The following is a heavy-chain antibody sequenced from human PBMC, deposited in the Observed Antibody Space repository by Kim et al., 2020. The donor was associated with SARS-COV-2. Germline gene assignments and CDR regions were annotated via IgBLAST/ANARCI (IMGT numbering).Heavy chain of an antibody. J-gene: IGHJ3*02. D-gene: IGHD3-22*01. CDR1: GFTFSNYW. CDR3: ARGDYYESSGYFIDAFDI. CDR2: IKQDGSEK. V-gene: IGHV3-7*03. Sequence: GVSLRLSCAASGFTFSNYWMSWVRQAPGKGLEWVANIKQDGSEKYYVDSVKGRFTMSRDNAKNSLYLQMNSLRAEDTAIYYCARGDYYESSGYFIDAFDIWGQGTMVTVSS.